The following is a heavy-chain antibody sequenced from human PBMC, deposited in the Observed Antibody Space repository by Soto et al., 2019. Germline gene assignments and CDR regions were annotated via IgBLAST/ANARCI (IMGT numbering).Heavy chain of an antibody. CDR3: ARGRKVYYDSIWGRYPPRTAFDI. D-gene: IGHD3-16*02. CDR1: GYPFTSYD. J-gene: IGHJ3*02. CDR2: MNPHRGNT. Sequence: QVQLVQSGAEVKKPGASVKVSCKASGYPFTSYDINWVRQATGQGLELMGWMNPHRGNTGYAQKFPGRVTMTRNTAVSTGYLELRSLRSEDTAVYYVARGRKVYYDSIWGRYPPRTAFDIWGQGTMVTVSS. V-gene: IGHV1-8*01.